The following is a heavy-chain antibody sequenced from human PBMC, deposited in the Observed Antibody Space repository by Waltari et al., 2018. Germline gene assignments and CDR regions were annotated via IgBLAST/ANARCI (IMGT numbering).Heavy chain of an antibody. CDR2: IIPIFGTA. V-gene: IGHV1-69*01. J-gene: IGHJ4*02. D-gene: IGHD5-12*01. Sequence: GQGLEWMGGIIPIFGTANYAQKFQGRVTITADESTSTAYMELSSLRSEDTAVYYCARRSGYAYFDYWGQGTLVTVSS. CDR3: ARRSGYAYFDY.